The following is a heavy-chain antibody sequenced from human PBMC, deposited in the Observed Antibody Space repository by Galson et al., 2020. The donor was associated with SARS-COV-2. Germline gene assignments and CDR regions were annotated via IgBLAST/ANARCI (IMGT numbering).Heavy chain of an antibody. J-gene: IGHJ4*02. D-gene: IGHD4-4*01. CDR3: ARDSQGGNDYNYLLF. V-gene: IGHV1-8*01. CDR2: MNPHSGNT. CDR1: GYTFTSYD. Sequence: ASVKVSCKTSGYTFTSYDISWVRQAPGQGFEWMGWMNPHSGNTDYAQKFQGRLTMTRDTSISTAYMELSSLRSEDTAMYYCARDSQGGNDYNYLLFWGQGTLVTVSS.